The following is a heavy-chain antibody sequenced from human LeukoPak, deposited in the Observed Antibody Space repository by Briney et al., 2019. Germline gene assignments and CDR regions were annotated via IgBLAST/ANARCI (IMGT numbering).Heavy chain of an antibody. V-gene: IGHV4-61*02. CDR3: ASSRTDFWSGYYRY. D-gene: IGHD3-3*01. CDR2: IYTSGST. J-gene: IGHJ4*02. CDR1: GGSISSGSYY. Sequence: PSQTLSLTCTVSGGSISSGSYYWSWIRQPAGKGLEWIGRIYTSGSTNYNPSLKSRVTISVDTSKNQFSLRLSSVTAADTAVYYCASSRTDFWSGYYRYWGQGTLVTVSS.